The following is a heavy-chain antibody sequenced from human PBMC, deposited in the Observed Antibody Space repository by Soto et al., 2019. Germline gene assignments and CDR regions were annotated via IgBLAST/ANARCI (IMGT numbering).Heavy chain of an antibody. CDR3: ARGRFGDAFDY. D-gene: IGHD4-17*01. Sequence: ASVKVACKVSGYRFPSYGINWVRQAPGQGLEWVGWVNPDNHNTNYAQSLQPRVSLTTDTSTNTPFLELRGLTSDDTAVYYWARGRFGDAFDYWGQGTLVTV. CDR2: VNPDNHNT. J-gene: IGHJ4*02. V-gene: IGHV1-18*01. CDR1: GYRFPSYG.